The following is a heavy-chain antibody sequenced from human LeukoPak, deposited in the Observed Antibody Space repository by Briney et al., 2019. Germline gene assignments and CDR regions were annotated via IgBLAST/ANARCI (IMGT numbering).Heavy chain of an antibody. Sequence: ASVKVSCKASGYTFTSYYMHWVRQAPGQGLEWMGIINPSGGSTSYAQKFQGRVTMTRDTSTSTVYMELSSLRSEDTAVYYCAREVVVTAPDYYYYGVDVWGQGTTVTVSS. D-gene: IGHD2-21*02. V-gene: IGHV1-46*01. CDR1: GYTFTSYY. J-gene: IGHJ6*02. CDR2: INPSGGST. CDR3: AREVVVTAPDYYYYGVDV.